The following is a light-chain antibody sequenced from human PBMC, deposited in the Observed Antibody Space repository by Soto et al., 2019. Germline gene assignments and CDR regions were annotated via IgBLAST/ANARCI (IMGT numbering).Light chain of an antibody. Sequence: DIQMTQSPSTLSASVGDRVTITCRASQSISSWLAWYQQKPGKAPKLLIYKASSLESGVPSRSSGSGSGTEFTLTISSLQPDDFATYYYQQYNSYSRTSGQGTKVEIK. V-gene: IGKV1-5*03. CDR3: QQYNSYSRT. J-gene: IGKJ1*01. CDR2: KAS. CDR1: QSISSW.